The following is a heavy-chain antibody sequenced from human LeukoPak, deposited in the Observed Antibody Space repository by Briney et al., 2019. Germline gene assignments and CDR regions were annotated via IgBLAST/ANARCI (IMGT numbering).Heavy chain of an antibody. D-gene: IGHD3-10*01. Sequence: GGSLRLSCAASGFTFSSYGMHWVRQAPGKGLEWVAFIRYDGSNKYYADSVKGRFTISRDNSKNTLYLQMNSLRAEDTAVYYCAKDGRGYGSGAYYFDYWGQGTLVTVSS. CDR1: GFTFSSYG. CDR2: IRYDGSNK. J-gene: IGHJ4*02. CDR3: AKDGRGYGSGAYYFDY. V-gene: IGHV3-30*02.